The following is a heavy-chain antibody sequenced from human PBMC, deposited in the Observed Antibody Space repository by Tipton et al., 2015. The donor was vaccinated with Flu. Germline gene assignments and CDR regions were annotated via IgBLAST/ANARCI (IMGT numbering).Heavy chain of an antibody. CDR1: GGSISSASSY. CDR2: IYASGST. J-gene: IGHJ4*02. V-gene: IGHV4-61*02. Sequence: TLSLTCTVSGGSISSASSYWNWVRQPAGKGLEWIGRIYASGSTSYNPSLKSRVTMSVDTSKNEFSLKLSSVTAADTAVYYCARGSGSGTYVIFYFWGQGTLVTVSS. CDR3: ARGSGSGTYVIFYF. D-gene: IGHD3-10*01.